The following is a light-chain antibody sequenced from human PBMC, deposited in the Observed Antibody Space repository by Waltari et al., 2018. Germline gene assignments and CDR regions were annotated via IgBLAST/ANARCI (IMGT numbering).Light chain of an antibody. Sequence: DIVLTQFPGTLSLSAGERATLSCRASPSIGKYLAWYQLRPGQAPRLLIYDAYIRAAGIPDRFSGSGSGTDFSLTISRLEPEDFAMYYCQHYVRLPVTFGQGTKVEI. J-gene: IGKJ1*01. CDR2: DAY. CDR1: PSIGKY. CDR3: QHYVRLPVT. V-gene: IGKV3-20*01.